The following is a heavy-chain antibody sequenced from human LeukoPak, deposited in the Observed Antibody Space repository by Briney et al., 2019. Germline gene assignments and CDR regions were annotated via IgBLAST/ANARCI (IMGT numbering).Heavy chain of an antibody. D-gene: IGHD2-15*01. CDR3: ASGYCSSGSCGGLYYYYGMDV. J-gene: IGHJ6*02. CDR2: IYYSGST. Sequence: SETLSLTCTVSGGSISSSSYYWGWIRQPPGKGLEWIGSIYYSGSTYYNPSLKSQVTISVDTSKNQFSLKLSSVTAADTAVYYCASGYCSSGSCGGLYYYYGMDVWGQGTTVTVSS. V-gene: IGHV4-39*01. CDR1: GGSISSSSYY.